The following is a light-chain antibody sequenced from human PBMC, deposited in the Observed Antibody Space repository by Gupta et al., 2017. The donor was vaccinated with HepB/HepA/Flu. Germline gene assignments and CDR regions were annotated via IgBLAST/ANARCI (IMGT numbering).Light chain of an antibody. CDR2: GAA. Sequence: ELVMTQSPATLSVSPGESATLSCRARESVGNKLAWYQQKLGQAHRPRIYGAATRARGIAARFSGSGCGTELTLTISSRQAEDFAVYDCQHKNKGPPITFGQGTRLEIK. CDR1: ESVGNK. V-gene: IGKV3-15*01. CDR3: QHKNKGPPIT. J-gene: IGKJ5*01.